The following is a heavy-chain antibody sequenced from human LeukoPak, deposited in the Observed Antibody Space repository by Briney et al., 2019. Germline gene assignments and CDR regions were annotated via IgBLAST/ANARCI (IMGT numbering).Heavy chain of an antibody. J-gene: IGHJ5*02. D-gene: IGHD3-16*01. CDR3: ARDMSIMITFGGVKSEITNWFDP. CDR2: ISAYNGNT. CDR1: GYTFTSYG. Sequence: ASVKVSCKASGYTFTSYGIIWVRQAPGQGLEWMGWISAYNGNTNYAQKLQGRVTMTTGTSTSTAYMELRSLRSDDTAVYYCARDMSIMITFGGVKSEITNWFDPWGQGTLVTVSS. V-gene: IGHV1-18*01.